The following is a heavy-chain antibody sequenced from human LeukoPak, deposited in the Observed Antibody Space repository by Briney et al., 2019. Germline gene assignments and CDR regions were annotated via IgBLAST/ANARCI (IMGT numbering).Heavy chain of an antibody. CDR3: ARDRYYGSGRGFDY. Sequence: PGGSPRLSCAASGFTFSSYGMHWVRQAPGKGLEWVAVIWYDGSNKYYADSVKGRFTISRDNSKNTLYLQMNSLRAEDTAVYYCARDRYYGSGRGFDYWGQGTLVTVSS. V-gene: IGHV3-33*01. CDR1: GFTFSSYG. J-gene: IGHJ4*02. CDR2: IWYDGSNK. D-gene: IGHD3-10*01.